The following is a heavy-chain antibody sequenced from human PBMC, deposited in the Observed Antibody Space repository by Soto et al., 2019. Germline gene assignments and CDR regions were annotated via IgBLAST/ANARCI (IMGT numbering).Heavy chain of an antibody. CDR3: ARGSGGYDNSYFDY. J-gene: IGHJ4*02. Sequence: PSETLSLTCAVYGGSFSCYYWSWIRQPPGKGLEWIGEINHSGSTNYNPSLKSRVTISVDTSKNQFSLKLSSVTAADTAVYYCARGSGGYDNSYFDYWGQGTRVTVSS. CDR1: GGSFSCYY. V-gene: IGHV4-34*01. D-gene: IGHD5-12*01. CDR2: INHSGST.